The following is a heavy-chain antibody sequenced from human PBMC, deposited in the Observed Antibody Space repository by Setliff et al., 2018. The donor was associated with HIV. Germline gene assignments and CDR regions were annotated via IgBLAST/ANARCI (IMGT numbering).Heavy chain of an antibody. CDR3: ARADCSGGSCYSPGY. V-gene: IGHV4-59*01. CDR2: IYYSGGT. D-gene: IGHD2-15*01. Sequence: SETLSLTCTVSGASMSGYYWTWIRQPPGKGLEWIGYIYYSGGTNYNPSLKSRVTISLDTSKNQFSLKLNSVTAADTAVYYCARADCSGGSCYSPGYWGQGTLVTVSS. J-gene: IGHJ4*02. CDR1: GASMSGYY.